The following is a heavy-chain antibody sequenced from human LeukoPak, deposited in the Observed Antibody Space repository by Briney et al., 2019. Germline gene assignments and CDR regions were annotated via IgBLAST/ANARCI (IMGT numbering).Heavy chain of an antibody. D-gene: IGHD6-13*01. CDR1: GFTFSSYG. CDR3: AKVRGQYSSSWYTRYYYYYGMDV. CDR2: ISYDGSNK. J-gene: IGHJ6*04. Sequence: PGGSLRLSCAASGFTFSSYGMHWVRQAPGKGLEWVAVISYDGSNKYYADSVKGRFTISRDNSKNTLYLQMNSLRAEDTVVYYCAKVRGQYSSSWYTRYYYYYGMDVWDKGTTVTVSS. V-gene: IGHV3-30*18.